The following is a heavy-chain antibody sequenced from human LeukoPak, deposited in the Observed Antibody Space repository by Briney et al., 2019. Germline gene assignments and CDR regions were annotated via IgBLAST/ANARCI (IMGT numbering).Heavy chain of an antibody. CDR1: GFTFSSYA. CDR2: ISGSGGST. J-gene: IGHJ4*02. CDR3: AKQRYGSGSPFDY. V-gene: IGHV3-23*01. Sequence: GGSLRLSCAASGFTFSSYAMSWVRQAPGKGLEWVSAISGSGGSTNYADSVKGRFTISRDNSKNTLYLQMNSLRAEDTAVYYCAKQRYGSGSPFDYWGQGTLVTVSS. D-gene: IGHD3-10*01.